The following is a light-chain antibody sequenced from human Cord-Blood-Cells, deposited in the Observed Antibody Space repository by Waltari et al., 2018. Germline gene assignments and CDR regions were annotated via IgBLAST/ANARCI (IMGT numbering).Light chain of an antibody. V-gene: IGKV1-33*01. CDR3: QQYDNLPLT. CDR2: DAS. Sequence: DLQKDQSPFSLSAFGRSRITLTCQASQDISNYLNWYQQKPGKAPKLLIYDASNLETGVPSRFSGSGSGTDFTFTISSLQPEDIATYYCQQYDNLPLTFGGGTKVEIK. CDR1: QDISNY. J-gene: IGKJ4*01.